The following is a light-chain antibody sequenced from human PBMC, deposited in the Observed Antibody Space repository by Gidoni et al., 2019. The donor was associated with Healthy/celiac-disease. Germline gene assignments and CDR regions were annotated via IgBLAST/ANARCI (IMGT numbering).Light chain of an antibody. CDR1: NIGSKS. J-gene: IGLJ2*01. CDR3: QVWDSSSDHGV. V-gene: IGLV3-21*04. CDR2: YDS. Sequence: SYVLTQPPSVSVAPGKTARITCGGNNIGSKSGHWYQQQPGQAPVLVIYYDSDRPSGRPGRFSGSNSRNAATLTISRVEAGDEADYYCQVWDSSSDHGVFGGGTKLTVL.